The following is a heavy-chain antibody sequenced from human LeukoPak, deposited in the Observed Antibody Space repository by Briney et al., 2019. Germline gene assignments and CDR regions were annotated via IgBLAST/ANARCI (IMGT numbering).Heavy chain of an antibody. J-gene: IGHJ4*02. V-gene: IGHV4-61*01. Sequence: SETLSLTCTVSGGSVSSGSYDWTWIRQPPGKGLEWIGYIYYSGTTNYNPSLKSRVTISVDTSKNQFSLKLGSVTAADTAVYYCARVGIAVASPFFDYWGQGTLVTVSS. CDR2: IYYSGTT. CDR3: ARVGIAVASPFFDY. CDR1: GGSVSSGSYD. D-gene: IGHD6-19*01.